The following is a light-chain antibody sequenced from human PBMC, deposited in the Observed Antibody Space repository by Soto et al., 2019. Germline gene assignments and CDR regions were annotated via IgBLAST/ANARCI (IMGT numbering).Light chain of an antibody. CDR3: QQFHISRT. CDR1: QSLNARY. J-gene: IGKJ1*01. CDR2: GAS. Sequence: SGFTQNTSTLSLSPGERATLSCRASQSLNARYLAWYQVKPGQAPRLLFYGASSRATGIPDRFIGSGSGTDFTLTITGLEPEDFAVYYCQQFHISRTFGQGTKVDIK. V-gene: IGKV3-20*01.